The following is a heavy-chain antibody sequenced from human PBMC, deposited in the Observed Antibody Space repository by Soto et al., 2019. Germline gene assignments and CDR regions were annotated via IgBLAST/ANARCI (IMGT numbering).Heavy chain of an antibody. CDR1: GFTFGDYA. V-gene: IGHV3-49*04. CDR3: SRTYYYDSTGYYRY. D-gene: IGHD3-22*01. J-gene: IGHJ4*02. Sequence: GGSLRLSCTASGFTFGDYAMSWVRQAPGKGLEWVGFIRSKAYGGTTEYAASVKGRFTISRDDSRTIAYLQMNSLKTEDTAVYYCSRTYYYDSTGYYRYWGQGTLVTVSS. CDR2: IRSKAYGGTT.